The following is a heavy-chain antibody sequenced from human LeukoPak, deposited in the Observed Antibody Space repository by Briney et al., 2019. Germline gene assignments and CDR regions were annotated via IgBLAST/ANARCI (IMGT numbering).Heavy chain of an antibody. J-gene: IGHJ3*02. CDR3: AKPHYYDSGGSYIAGAFDI. CDR1: GFTFSSYG. Sequence: PGRSLRLSCAASGFTFSSYGMHWVSQAPGKGQEWVAVIWYDGSKKYYADSVKGRFTISRDNSKNTLYLQMNSLRAEDTAVYYCAKPHYYDSGGSYIAGAFDIWGQGTMVTVSS. CDR2: IWYDGSKK. D-gene: IGHD3-22*01. V-gene: IGHV3-33*06.